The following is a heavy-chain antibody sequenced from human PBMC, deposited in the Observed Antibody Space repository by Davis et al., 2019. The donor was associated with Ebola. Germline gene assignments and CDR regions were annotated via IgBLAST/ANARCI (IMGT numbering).Heavy chain of an antibody. CDR1: GFTVSSTY. Sequence: PGGSLRLSCAASGFTVSSTYMTWVRQAPGKGLEWVSIIYSDGRTDYADSVKGRFTISRHNSKNTLYLQMNSLRSDDTAVYYCARGGGGKYGVGAFDIWGQGTMVTVSS. CDR2: IYSDGRT. J-gene: IGHJ3*02. D-gene: IGHD4-17*01. CDR3: ARGGGGKYGVGAFDI. V-gene: IGHV3-53*04.